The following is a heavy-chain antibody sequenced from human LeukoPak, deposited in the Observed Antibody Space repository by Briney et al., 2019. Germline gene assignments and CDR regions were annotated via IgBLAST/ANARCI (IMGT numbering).Heavy chain of an antibody. CDR2: ISSSGSTT. CDR1: GFTFSSYE. J-gene: IGHJ3*02. V-gene: IGHV3-48*03. CDR3: AKDLMVIIVSGVCDI. D-gene: IGHD3-3*01. Sequence: QTGGSLRLSCAASGFTFSSYEMNWVRQAPGKGLEWVSYISSSGSTTYYADSVKGRFTISRDNSKNTFYLQMNSLRAEDTAVYYCAKDLMVIIVSGVCDIWGQGTMVTVSS.